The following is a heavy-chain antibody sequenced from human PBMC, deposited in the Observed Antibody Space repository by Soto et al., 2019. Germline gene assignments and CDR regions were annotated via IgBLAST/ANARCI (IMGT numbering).Heavy chain of an antibody. CDR3: ARAPSWYIFDY. J-gene: IGHJ4*02. Sequence: QVQLVQSGAEVKKPGASVKVSCKASGYTFNTYAMHWVRQAPGQRLEWMGWINAGNGNTKYSQKFQGRVTITRDTSAGTAYMELSSLRSEDMAVYSCARAPSWYIFDYWGQGTLVTVSS. D-gene: IGHD6-13*01. CDR2: INAGNGNT. CDR1: GYTFNTYA. V-gene: IGHV1-3*01.